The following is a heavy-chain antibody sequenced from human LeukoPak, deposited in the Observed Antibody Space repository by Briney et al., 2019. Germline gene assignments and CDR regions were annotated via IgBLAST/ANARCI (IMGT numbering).Heavy chain of an antibody. CDR1: GGSISSYY. CDR2: IYYSGST. Sequence: ASETLSLTCTVSGGSISSYYWSWIRQPPGKGLEWIGYIYYSGSTNYNPSLKSRVTISVDTSKNQFSLKLSSVTAADTAVYYCARGVDYGDYVLGGDIWGQGTMVTVSS. V-gene: IGHV4-59*01. J-gene: IGHJ3*02. D-gene: IGHD4-17*01. CDR3: ARGVDYGDYVLGGDI.